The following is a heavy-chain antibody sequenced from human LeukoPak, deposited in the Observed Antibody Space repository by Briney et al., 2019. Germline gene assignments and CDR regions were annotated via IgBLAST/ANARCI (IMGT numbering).Heavy chain of an antibody. CDR2: ISPSGGST. J-gene: IGHJ6*03. CDR3: ARGSFNLSYMDV. Sequence: ASVKVSCKAFGYTFTGYWMHWVRQAPGQGPEWMGVISPSGGSTIYAQKFKGRVTLTRDMSTSTAYMELSSLRSEDMAVYYCARGSFNLSYMDVWGKGTTVTVSS. V-gene: IGHV1-46*01. D-gene: IGHD5-24*01. CDR1: GYTFTGYW.